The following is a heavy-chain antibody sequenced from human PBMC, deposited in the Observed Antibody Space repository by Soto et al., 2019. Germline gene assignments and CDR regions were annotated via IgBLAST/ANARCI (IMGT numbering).Heavy chain of an antibody. V-gene: IGHV1-69*13. CDR3: ARARGDDYSNYLFLDY. CDR2: IIPIFGTA. CDR1: GGTFSSYA. J-gene: IGHJ4*02. Sequence: SVKVSCKASGGTFSSYAISWVRQAPGQGLEWMGGIIPIFGTANYAQKFQGRVTITADESTSTAYMELSSLRSEDTAVYYCARARGDDYSNYLFLDYWGQGTLVTVSS. D-gene: IGHD4-4*01.